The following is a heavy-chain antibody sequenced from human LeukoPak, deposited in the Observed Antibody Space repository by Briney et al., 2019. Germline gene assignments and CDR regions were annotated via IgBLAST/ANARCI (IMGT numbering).Heavy chain of an antibody. V-gene: IGHV3-23*01. Sequence: GGSLRLSCAASGFTFSSYSMNWVRQAPGKGLEWVSAISISGSKTYYADSVKGRFTISRDNSKNTLYLQMNSLRAEDTAVYYCANEIRPNDYWGQGTQVIVSS. J-gene: IGHJ4*02. CDR3: ANEIRPNDY. CDR1: GFTFSSYS. CDR2: ISISGSKT. D-gene: IGHD4-17*01.